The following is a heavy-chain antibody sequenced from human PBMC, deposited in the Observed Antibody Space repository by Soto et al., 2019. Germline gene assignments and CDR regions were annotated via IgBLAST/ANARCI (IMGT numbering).Heavy chain of an antibody. CDR1: GYSFTSYW. CDR3: ARRLSGPKEEYNAYYFYGLDV. D-gene: IGHD1-1*01. Sequence: GESLKISCQGPGYSFTSYWITWVRQTPGKGLEWMGRIDPSDSYTNYSPSFQGHVTISADRSIGTAYLQWSSLEASDTAIYYCARRLSGPKEEYNAYYFYGLDVWGQGTTVTVSS. CDR2: IDPSDSYT. V-gene: IGHV5-10-1*01. J-gene: IGHJ6*02.